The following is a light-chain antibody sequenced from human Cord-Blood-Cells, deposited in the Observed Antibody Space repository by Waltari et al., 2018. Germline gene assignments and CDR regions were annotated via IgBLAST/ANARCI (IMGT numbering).Light chain of an antibody. CDR3: QQSYSTPCT. CDR1: QSISSY. Sequence: DIQMTQSPSSLSASVGDRVTITCRASQSISSYVNWYQQKPGKAPKLLIYAASSLQSGVPSRFSGSGSGTDFTLPISSLQPEDFATYYCQQSYSTPCTFGPGTKVDIK. CDR2: AAS. J-gene: IGKJ3*01. V-gene: IGKV1-39*01.